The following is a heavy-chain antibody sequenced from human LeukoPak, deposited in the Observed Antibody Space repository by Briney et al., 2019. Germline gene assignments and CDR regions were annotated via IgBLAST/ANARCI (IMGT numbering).Heavy chain of an antibody. CDR1: GGSISSSSYY. CDR3: ARRLQHDFSIV. Sequence: SETLSLTCTVSGGSISSSSYYWGWIRQPPWKGLEWIGSIFYSGSTYYNPSLKSRVTISVDTSKNQFSLKLSSVTAADTAVYYCARRLQHDFSIVWGQGTLVTVSS. CDR2: IFYSGST. V-gene: IGHV4-39*01. J-gene: IGHJ1*01. D-gene: IGHD4-11*01.